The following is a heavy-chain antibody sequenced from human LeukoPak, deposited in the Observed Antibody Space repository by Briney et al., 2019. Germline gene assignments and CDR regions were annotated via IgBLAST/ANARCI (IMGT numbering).Heavy chain of an antibody. V-gene: IGHV1-69*06. J-gene: IGHJ4*02. CDR3: ARLYTHYDSSGYYYEDY. Sequence: SVKVSCKASGYTFTGYYIHWVRQAPGQGLEWMGGIIPIFGTAKYAQNFQGRVSIAADRSTSTAYMELSSMRSEDTAVYYCARLYTHYDSSGYYYEDYWGQGTLVTVSS. CDR2: IIPIFGTA. CDR1: GYTFTGYY. D-gene: IGHD3-22*01.